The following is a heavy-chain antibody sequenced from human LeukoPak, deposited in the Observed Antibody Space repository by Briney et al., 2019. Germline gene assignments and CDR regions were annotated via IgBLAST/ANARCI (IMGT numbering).Heavy chain of an antibody. V-gene: IGHV3-73*01. J-gene: IGHJ4*02. D-gene: IGHD2-2*01. CDR1: GFTFSGSA. CDR3: SYCSSTSCHLDY. Sequence: GGSLRLSCAASGFTFSGSAMHWVRQASGEGLEWVGRIRSKANSYATAYAASVKGRFTISRDDSKNTAYLQMNSLKTEDTAVYYCSYCSSTSCHLDYWGQGTLVTVSS. CDR2: IRSKANSYAT.